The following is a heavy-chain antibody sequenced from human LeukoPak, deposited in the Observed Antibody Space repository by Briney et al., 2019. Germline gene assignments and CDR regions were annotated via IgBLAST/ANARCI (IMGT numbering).Heavy chain of an antibody. D-gene: IGHD1-26*01. CDR3: ARERGSYPWYFDY. CDR1: GFTVSSNY. Sequence: PGGSLRLSCAASGFTVSSNYMSWVRQAPGKGLEWVSVIYSGGSTYYADSVKGRFTISRDNSKNTLYLQMNSLRAEDTAVYYCARERGSYPWYFDYWGQGTLVTVSS. V-gene: IGHV3-53*01. CDR2: IYSGGST. J-gene: IGHJ4*02.